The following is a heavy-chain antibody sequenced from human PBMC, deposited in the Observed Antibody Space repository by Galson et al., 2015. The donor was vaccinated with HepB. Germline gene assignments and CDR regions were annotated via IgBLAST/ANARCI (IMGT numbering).Heavy chain of an antibody. D-gene: IGHD6-19*01. CDR3: ARSRVERAVAGTFGH. Sequence: SLRLSCAASAFTFSNYWMHWVRQAPGKGLVWVSRINNDGSSTTYADSVKGRFTISRDNAKNTLYLEMNSLRAEDTAVYYCARSRVERAVAGTFGHWGQGTLVTVSS. CDR1: AFTFSNYW. V-gene: IGHV3-74*01. CDR2: INNDGSST. J-gene: IGHJ4*02.